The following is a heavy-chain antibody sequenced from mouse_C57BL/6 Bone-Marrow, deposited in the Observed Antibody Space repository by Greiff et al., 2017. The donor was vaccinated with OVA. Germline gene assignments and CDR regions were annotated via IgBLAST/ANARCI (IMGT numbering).Heavy chain of an antibody. CDR1: GYTFTSYW. J-gene: IGHJ2*01. D-gene: IGHD2-2*01. V-gene: IGHV1-55*01. Sequence: QVHVKQPGAELVKPGASVKMSCKASGYTFTSYWITWVKQRPGQGLEWIGDIYPGSGSTNYNEKFKSKATLTVDTSSSTAYMQLSSLTSEDSAVYYCARSYGYDVDFDYWGQGTTLTVSS. CDR3: ARSYGYDVDFDY. CDR2: IYPGSGST.